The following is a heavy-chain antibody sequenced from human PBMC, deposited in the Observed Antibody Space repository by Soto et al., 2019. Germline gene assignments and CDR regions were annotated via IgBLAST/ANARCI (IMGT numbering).Heavy chain of an antibody. CDR1: GFTFSSYW. V-gene: IGHV3-74*01. CDR2: IGSDGSPT. Sequence: EVQLVESGGGLVQPGGSLRLSCAASGFTFSSYWIHWVRQAPGKGLVWVSRIGSDGSPTRYADSVKGRFTISSDNAKNTLYLQMSSLRAEDTAVYYCARGRGYGDYFYFDYWGQGTLVTVSS. D-gene: IGHD4-17*01. J-gene: IGHJ4*02. CDR3: ARGRGYGDYFYFDY.